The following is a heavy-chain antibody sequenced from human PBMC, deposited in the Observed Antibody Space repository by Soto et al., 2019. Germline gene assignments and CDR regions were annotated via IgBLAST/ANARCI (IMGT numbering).Heavy chain of an antibody. V-gene: IGHV4-31*03. Sequence: QVQLQESGPGLMKPSQTLSLTCTVSGGSITSGGYYWSWIRQHPGQGLEWVAYTYNSGSTYYNPSLKGRATISLDTSQNRCSLKLSSVTAAATAGYYCARDPPYSPFAMDVWGQGTTVTVSS. J-gene: IGHJ6*02. D-gene: IGHD6-13*01. CDR3: ARDPPYSPFAMDV. CDR2: TYNSGST. CDR1: GGSITSGGYY.